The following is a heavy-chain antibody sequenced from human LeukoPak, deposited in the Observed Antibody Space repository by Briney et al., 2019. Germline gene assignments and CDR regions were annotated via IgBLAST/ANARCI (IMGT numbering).Heavy chain of an antibody. CDR3: AKDRNWNYEGNWFDP. CDR1: GFTFDDYA. V-gene: IGHV3-43*02. J-gene: IGHJ5*02. D-gene: IGHD1-7*01. Sequence: GGSLRLSCAASGFTFDDYAMHWVRQAPGKGLEWVSLISGDGGSTYYADSVKGRFTISRDNSKNSLYQQMTSLRTEYTALYYCAKDRNWNYEGNWFDPWGEGTLVTVSP. CDR2: ISGDGGST.